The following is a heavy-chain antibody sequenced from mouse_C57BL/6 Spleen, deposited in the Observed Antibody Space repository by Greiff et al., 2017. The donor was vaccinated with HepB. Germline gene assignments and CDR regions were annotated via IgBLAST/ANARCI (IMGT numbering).Heavy chain of an antibody. J-gene: IGHJ4*01. D-gene: IGHD3-2*02. CDR3: ARGGSSGYDYAMDY. CDR1: GYTFTDYY. V-gene: IGHV1-76*01. Sequence: QVQLQQSGAELVRPGASVKLSCKASGYTFTDYYINWVKQRPGQGLEWIARIYPGSGNTYYNEKFKGKATLTAEKSSSTAYMQLSSLTSEDSAVYFCARGGSSGYDYAMDYWGQGTSVTVSS. CDR2: IYPGSGNT.